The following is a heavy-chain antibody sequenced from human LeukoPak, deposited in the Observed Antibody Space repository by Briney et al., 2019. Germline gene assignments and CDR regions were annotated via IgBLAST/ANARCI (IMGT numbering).Heavy chain of an antibody. Sequence: GGSLRLSCAASGFTFSSYGMHWVRQAPGKGLEWVAFIRYDGSNKYYADSVKGRFTISRDNSKNTLYLQMNSLRAEDTAVYYCAKDQGVGSTWAEGIPTTPYFDYWGQGTLVTVSS. CDR1: GFTFSSYG. CDR3: AKDQGVGSTWAEGIPTTPYFDY. CDR2: IRYDGSNK. V-gene: IGHV3-30*02. J-gene: IGHJ4*02. D-gene: IGHD4-11*01.